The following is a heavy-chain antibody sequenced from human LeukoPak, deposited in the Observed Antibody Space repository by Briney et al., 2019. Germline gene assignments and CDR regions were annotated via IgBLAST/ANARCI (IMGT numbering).Heavy chain of an antibody. CDR3: ARVSGGSFKRGTTVTTNPAYYYGMGV. J-gene: IGHJ6*02. CDR2: IYYSGST. CDR1: GGSISSGDYY. Sequence: SQTLSLTCTVSGGSISSGDYYWSWIRQPPGKGLEWIGYIYYSGSTYYNPSLKSRVTISVDTSKNQFSLKLSSVTAADTAVYYWARVSGGSFKRGTTVTTNPAYYYGMGVWGQGTTVTVSS. D-gene: IGHD4-17*01. V-gene: IGHV4-30-4*01.